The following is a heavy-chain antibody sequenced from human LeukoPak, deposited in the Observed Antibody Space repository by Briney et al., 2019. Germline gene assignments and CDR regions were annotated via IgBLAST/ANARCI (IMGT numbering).Heavy chain of an antibody. CDR1: GYIFTSYG. D-gene: IGHD5-18*01. J-gene: IGHJ5*02. Sequence: GASVKVSCKASGYIFTSYGISWVRQAPGQGLEWMGWISANNGCTNYAQKLQGRVTMTTDTSTSTAYMELRRLRYDDTAVYYCARTKPAMVSFCYPCGQGALGTVSS. CDR2: ISANNGCT. CDR3: ARTKPAMVSFCYP. V-gene: IGHV1-18*04.